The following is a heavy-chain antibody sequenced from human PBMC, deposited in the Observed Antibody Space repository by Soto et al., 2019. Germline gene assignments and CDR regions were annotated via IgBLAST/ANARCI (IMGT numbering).Heavy chain of an antibody. Sequence: ASVKVSCKVSGYILTELSMHWVRQAPGKGLEWMGGFDPEDGETIYAQKFQGRVTMTEDTSTDTAYMELSSLRSEDTAVYYCAVSGAGLLVPAAKLDAMDVWGQGTTVTVSS. CDR3: AVSGAGLLVPAAKLDAMDV. J-gene: IGHJ6*02. D-gene: IGHD2-2*01. CDR1: GYILTELS. CDR2: FDPEDGET. V-gene: IGHV1-24*01.